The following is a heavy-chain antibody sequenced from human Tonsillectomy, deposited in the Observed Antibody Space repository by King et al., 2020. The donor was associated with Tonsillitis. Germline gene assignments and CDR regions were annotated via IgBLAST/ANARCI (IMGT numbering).Heavy chain of an antibody. CDR2: IFSIDEK. J-gene: IGHJ4*02. V-gene: IGHV2-26*01. CDR1: GFSLSNARMG. D-gene: IGHD3-3*01. CDR3: ARMEFRSGYFEYFDF. Sequence: VTLKESGPVLVKPTETLTLTCTVSGFSLSNARMGVSWIRQPPGKALEWLAHIFSIDEKSYSTSLKSRLTISKDTSKSQVVLTITNMDPVDTATYYCARMEFRSGYFEYFDFWGQGTLVTVSS.